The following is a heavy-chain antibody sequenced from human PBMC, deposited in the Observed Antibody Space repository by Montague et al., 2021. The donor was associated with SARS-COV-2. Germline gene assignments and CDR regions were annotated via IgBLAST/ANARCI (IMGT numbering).Heavy chain of an antibody. Sequence: CAISGDSVSSNSAAWDWIRQSPSRGLEWLGRTYYRSQWYNDYAVSVGSRIAINPDTSKNHFSLQLDSVTPEDTAVYYCARSQHCGGGRCYSLSWFDPWGQGTLVIGSS. CDR1: GDSVSSNSAA. V-gene: IGHV6-1*01. J-gene: IGHJ5*02. CDR3: ARSQHCGGGRCYSLSWFDP. D-gene: IGHD2-15*01. CDR2: TYYRSQWYN.